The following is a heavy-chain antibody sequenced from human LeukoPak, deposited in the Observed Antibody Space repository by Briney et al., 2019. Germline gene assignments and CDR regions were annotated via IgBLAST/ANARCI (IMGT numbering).Heavy chain of an antibody. Sequence: ASVKVSCKASGYTFTSYGISWVRQAPGQGLEWMGWISAYNGNTNYAQKLQGRVTMTTDTSTSTAYMELSSLRSEDTAVYYCARARRDDSSGYRKLTLDYWGQGTLVTVSS. CDR2: ISAYNGNT. J-gene: IGHJ4*02. V-gene: IGHV1-18*01. D-gene: IGHD3-22*01. CDR1: GYTFTSYG. CDR3: ARARRDDSSGYRKLTLDY.